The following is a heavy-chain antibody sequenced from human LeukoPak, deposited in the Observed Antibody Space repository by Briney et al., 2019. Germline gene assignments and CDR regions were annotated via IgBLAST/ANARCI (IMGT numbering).Heavy chain of an antibody. J-gene: IGHJ6*03. CDR3: ARGVDPVAATRPYYYYMDV. Sequence: SETLSLTCTVSGYSISSGYYWGWIRPPPGKGLEWIGSIYHSGSTYYNPSLKSRVTISVDTSKNQFSLKLSSVTAADTAVYYCARGVDPVAATRPYYYYMDVWGKGTTVTVSS. V-gene: IGHV4-38-2*02. CDR2: IYHSGST. D-gene: IGHD2-15*01. CDR1: GYSISSGYY.